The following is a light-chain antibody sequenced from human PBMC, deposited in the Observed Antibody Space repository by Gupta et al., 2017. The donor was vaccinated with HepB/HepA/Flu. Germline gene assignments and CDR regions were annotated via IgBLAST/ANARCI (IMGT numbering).Light chain of an antibody. J-gene: IGLJ2*01. CDR3: AAWDDSLSGVV. CDR2: RTS. V-gene: IGLV1-47*01. CDR1: SSNIGSNY. Sequence: QSVLTQPPSASGTPGQRVTISCSGSSSNIGSNYVYWYQQLPGTAPKLLIYRTSQRPSGVPDRISGSKSGTSASLAISGLRSEDEADYYCAAWDDSLSGVVFGGGTKLTVL.